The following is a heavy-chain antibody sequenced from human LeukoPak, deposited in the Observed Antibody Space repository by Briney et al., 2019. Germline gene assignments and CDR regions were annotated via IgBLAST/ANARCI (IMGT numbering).Heavy chain of an antibody. V-gene: IGHV3-48*02. Sequence: GGSLRLSCAASGLTLSNYTFIWVRQAPGQGLEWVSYISGGTYSTTYYAESVKCRFTISRDNARNLLYLQMNSLRDEDTAVYYCAREPCGAFDIWGQGTMVTVSS. CDR1: GLTLSNYT. CDR3: AREPCGAFDI. CDR2: ISGGTYSTT. J-gene: IGHJ3*02. D-gene: IGHD6-25*01.